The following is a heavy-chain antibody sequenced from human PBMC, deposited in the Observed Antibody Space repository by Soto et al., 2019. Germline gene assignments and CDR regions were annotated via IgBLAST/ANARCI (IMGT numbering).Heavy chain of an antibody. J-gene: IGHJ4*02. CDR2: ITSDTKTI. Sequence: EVQLVESGGDLVQRGGSLRLSCVASGFTFSVYSMNWVRQAPGKGLEWLSYITSDTKTIKYADSVKGRFTISRDNAKNSVYLQMNSLRDEDTAVYYCARSVEGNFDYWGQGTVVTVSS. D-gene: IGHD6-19*01. CDR1: GFTFSVYS. V-gene: IGHV3-48*02. CDR3: ARSVEGNFDY.